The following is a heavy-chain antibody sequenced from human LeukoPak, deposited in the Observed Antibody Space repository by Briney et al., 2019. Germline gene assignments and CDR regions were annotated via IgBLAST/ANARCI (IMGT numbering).Heavy chain of an antibody. D-gene: IGHD4-17*01. V-gene: IGHV3-13*01. Sequence: YAVSVKGRFTISRENAKNSLYLQMSSLSAGDTAVYYCARSFYGDYPYWGQGTLVTVSS. CDR3: ARSFYGDYPY. J-gene: IGHJ4*02.